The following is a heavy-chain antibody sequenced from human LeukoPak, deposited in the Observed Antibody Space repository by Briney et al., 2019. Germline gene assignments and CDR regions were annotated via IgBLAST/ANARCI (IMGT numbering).Heavy chain of an antibody. Sequence: SVKLSCTASGYTFTSYGISWVRQAPGQGREWMGWISAYNADTNYPQKLQGRVTMTTDTSTSTAYMELRSLRSDDTAVYYCARDGRYNLNYADYWGQGTLVSVSS. D-gene: IGHD1-20*01. CDR2: ISAYNADT. V-gene: IGHV1-18*01. J-gene: IGHJ4*02. CDR1: GYTFTSYG. CDR3: ARDGRYNLNYADY.